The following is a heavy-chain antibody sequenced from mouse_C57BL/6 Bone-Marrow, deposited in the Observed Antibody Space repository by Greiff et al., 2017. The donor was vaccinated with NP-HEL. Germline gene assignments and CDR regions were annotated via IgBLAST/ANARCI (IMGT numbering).Heavy chain of an antibody. V-gene: IGHV5-15*01. CDR3: ARQGGYGSSPYYFDY. CDR1: GFTFRDYG. J-gene: IGHJ2*01. CDR2: ISNLAYSI. D-gene: IGHD1-1*01. Sequence: DVMLVESGGGLVQPGGSLKLSCAASGFTFRDYGMAWVRQAPRKGPEWVAFISNLAYSIYYADTVTGRFTISRENAKNTLYLEMSSLRSEDTAMYYCARQGGYGSSPYYFDYWGQGTTRTVSS.